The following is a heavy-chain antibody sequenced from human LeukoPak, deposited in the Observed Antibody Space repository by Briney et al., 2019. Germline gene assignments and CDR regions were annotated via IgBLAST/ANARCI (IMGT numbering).Heavy chain of an antibody. V-gene: IGHV1-69*13. D-gene: IGHD6-13*01. CDR3: ARVFQKQLSDY. CDR2: IIPIFGTE. CDR1: GGTFSSYG. J-gene: IGHJ4*02. Sequence: GASVKVSCKASGGTFSSYGISWVRQAPGQGLEWMGGIIPIFGTENYAQKFQGRVTITADESTSTAYMELSSLRSEDTAVYYCARVFQKQLSDYWGQGSLVTVSS.